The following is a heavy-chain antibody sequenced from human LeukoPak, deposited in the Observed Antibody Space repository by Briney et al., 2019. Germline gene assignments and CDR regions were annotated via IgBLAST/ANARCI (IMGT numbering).Heavy chain of an antibody. J-gene: IGHJ4*02. CDR2: INPSGGST. V-gene: IGHV1-46*01. CDR3: ARIRLSGNYFRPLY. CDR1: GYTFTSYY. Sequence: VASVKVSCTASGYTFTSYYIHWVRQAPGQGLEWMGIINPSGGSTRFAQKFQGRLSLTRDTSTSTVFMDLTSLRSEDTAIYYCARIRLSGNYFRPLYWGQGTLVTVSS. D-gene: IGHD1-26*01.